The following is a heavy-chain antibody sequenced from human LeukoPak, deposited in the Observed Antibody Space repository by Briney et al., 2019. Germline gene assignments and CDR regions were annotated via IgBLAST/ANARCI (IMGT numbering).Heavy chain of an antibody. D-gene: IGHD4-23*01. CDR1: GFTFSTYW. CDR3: DRDLRGNGDY. J-gene: IGHJ4*02. V-gene: IGHV3-74*01. CDR2: INPDGSRT. Sequence: GGSLRLSCAASGFTFSTYWVHWDRQAPGKGLVWVSRINPDGSRTDYADSVKGRFTISRDNAKNTLYLQMNSLRAEDTAVYFCDRDLRGNGDYWGQGTLVTVSS.